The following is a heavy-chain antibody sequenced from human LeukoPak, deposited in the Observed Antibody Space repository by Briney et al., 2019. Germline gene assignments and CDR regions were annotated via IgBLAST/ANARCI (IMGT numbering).Heavy chain of an antibody. D-gene: IGHD3-10*01. J-gene: IGHJ4*02. Sequence: SETLSLTCTVSGGSISSYYWSWIRQPAGKGLEWIGRIYTSGSTNYNPSLKSRVTMSVDTSKNQFSLKLSSATAADTAVYYCARGKGRWFGRYFDYWGQGTLVTVSS. V-gene: IGHV4-4*07. CDR3: ARGKGRWFGRYFDY. CDR1: GGSISSYY. CDR2: IYTSGST.